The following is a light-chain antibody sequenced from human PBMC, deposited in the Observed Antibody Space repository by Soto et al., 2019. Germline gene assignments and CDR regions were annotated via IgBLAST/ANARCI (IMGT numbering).Light chain of an antibody. CDR2: DVS. J-gene: IGLJ1*01. CDR1: SSDVGSSNY. CDR3: RSYSSSYPYR. V-gene: IGLV2-14*03. Sequence: QSVLTQPASVSGSPGQSITISCTGTSSDVGSSNYVHSYQPHPGTVPQLMIYDVSNRPSGVSNRFSGSKSGNTASLTISGLQAYDFSEFCCRSYSSSYPYRFGSGISVTV.